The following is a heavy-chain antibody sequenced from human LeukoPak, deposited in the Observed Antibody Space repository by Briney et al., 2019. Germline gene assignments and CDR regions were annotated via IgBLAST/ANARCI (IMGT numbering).Heavy chain of an antibody. J-gene: IGHJ4*02. V-gene: IGHV1-2*02. CDR3: ARDGAVAGTAYPEY. CDR1: GYTFTGYY. CDR2: INPNSGGT. Sequence: ASVTVSGKASGYTFTGYYIHWVRQAPGQGLEWMGWINPNSGGTKYAQKFQGRVTMTRDTSISTAYMELSSLTSDDTALYYCARDGAVAGTAYPEYWGQETLVALSS. D-gene: IGHD6-19*01.